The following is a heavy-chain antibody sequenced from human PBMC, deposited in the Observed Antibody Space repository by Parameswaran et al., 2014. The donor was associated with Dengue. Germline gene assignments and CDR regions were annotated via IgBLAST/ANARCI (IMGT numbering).Heavy chain of an antibody. CDR2: IQYDGNKQ. J-gene: IGHJ2*01. Sequence: VCQAPGKGLEWVAFIQYDGNKQYYADSVKGRFTISRDNSKKTLHVQMNSLRVDDTAVYYCAKDKGFWSGSPVFWYFDLWGRGTLVTVSS. V-gene: IGHV3-30*02. CDR3: AKDKGFWSGSPVFWYFDL. D-gene: IGHD3-3*01.